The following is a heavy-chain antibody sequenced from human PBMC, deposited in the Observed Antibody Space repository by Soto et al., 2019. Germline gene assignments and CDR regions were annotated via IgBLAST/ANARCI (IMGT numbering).Heavy chain of an antibody. J-gene: IGHJ6*02. V-gene: IGHV3-49*03. CDR3: TSISGYYSDYYYYGMDV. CDR1: GFTFGDYA. CDR2: IRSKAYGGTT. Sequence: PGGSLRLSCTASGFTFGDYAMSWSRQAPGKGLEWVGFIRSKAYGGTTEYAASVKGRFTISRDDSKSIAYLQMNSLKTEDTAVYYCTSISGYYSDYYYYGMDVWGQGTTVTVSS. D-gene: IGHD3-22*01.